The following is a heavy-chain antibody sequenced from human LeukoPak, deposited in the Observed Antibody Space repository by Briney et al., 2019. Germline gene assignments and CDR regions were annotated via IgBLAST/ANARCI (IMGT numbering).Heavy chain of an antibody. J-gene: IGHJ4*02. CDR3: ARGVNGDWNYFYFDS. Sequence: SETLSLTCIVSGGSISSYSWNWIRQSPGKGLEWVGYISHSGTTSYNSSLKSRVIISVDTSKNQFFLKLSSVTAADTAVYYCARGVNGDWNYFYFDSWGQGSLVTVSS. V-gene: IGHV4-59*01. CDR2: ISHSGTT. CDR1: GGSISSYS. D-gene: IGHD1-7*01.